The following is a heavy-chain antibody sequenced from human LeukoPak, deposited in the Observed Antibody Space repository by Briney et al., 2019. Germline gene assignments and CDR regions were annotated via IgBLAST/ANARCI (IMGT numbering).Heavy chain of an antibody. D-gene: IGHD2-21*01. J-gene: IGHJ4*02. CDR1: GFTFSSYA. V-gene: IGHV3-23*01. CDR2: ISGSGAST. Sequence: GGSLRLSCAASGFTFSSYAVSWVRQAPGKGLEWVSAISGSGASTYYADSVKGRFTISRDNAKNSLYLQMNSLRAEDTALYYCARDSDIVVVIATSSFGYWGQGTLITVSS. CDR3: ARDSDIVVVIATSSFGY.